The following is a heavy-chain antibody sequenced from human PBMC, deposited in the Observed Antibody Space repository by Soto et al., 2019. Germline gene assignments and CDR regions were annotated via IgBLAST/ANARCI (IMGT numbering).Heavy chain of an antibody. J-gene: IGHJ5*02. CDR3: ARDQGGIAAAGTTNCFDP. Sequence: ASVKVSCKASGYTFTVYYMHWVLQAPGQGLEWMGWINPNSGGTNYAQKFQGWVTMTRDTSISTAYMELSRLRSDDTAVYYCARDQGGIAAAGTTNCFDPWGQGTLVTVCS. CDR2: INPNSGGT. CDR1: GYTFTVYY. V-gene: IGHV1-2*04. D-gene: IGHD6-13*01.